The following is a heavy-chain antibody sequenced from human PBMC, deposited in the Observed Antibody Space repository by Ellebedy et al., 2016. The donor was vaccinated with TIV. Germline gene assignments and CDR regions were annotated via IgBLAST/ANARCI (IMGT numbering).Heavy chain of an antibody. CDR3: AKKVAPATATYGMNV. J-gene: IGHJ6*02. CDR2: ISSSSNLI. Sequence: PGGSLRLSCAASGFTFSNYAMNWVRQAPGKGLEWVSFISSSSNLIYYADSVKGRFTLSRHNARNSLYLQMNSLRVEDTAVYYCAKKVAPATATYGMNVWGQGTTVTVS. V-gene: IGHV3-21*01. CDR1: GFTFSNYA. D-gene: IGHD2-2*01.